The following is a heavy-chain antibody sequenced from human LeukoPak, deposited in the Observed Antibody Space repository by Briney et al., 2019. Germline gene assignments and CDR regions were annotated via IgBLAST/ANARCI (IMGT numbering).Heavy chain of an antibody. D-gene: IGHD1-7*01. CDR1: GGTFSSYA. Sequence: GASVKVSCKASGGTFSSYAISWVRQAPGQGLEWMGWISAYNGDTNYAQKLQGRVTMTTDTSTSTAYMELRSLRSDDTAVYYCAKTNYNWNYYFDCWGQGTLVTVSS. V-gene: IGHV1-18*01. CDR2: ISAYNGDT. CDR3: AKTNYNWNYYFDC. J-gene: IGHJ4*02.